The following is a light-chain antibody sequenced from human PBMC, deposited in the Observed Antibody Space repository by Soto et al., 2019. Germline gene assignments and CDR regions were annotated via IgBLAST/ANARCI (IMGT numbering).Light chain of an antibody. CDR1: QGISSY. CDR2: AAS. J-gene: IGKJ5*01. Sequence: DIPLTQSPSFLSASVGDRVTITCRASQGISSYLAWYQQKPGKAPKLLIYAASTLQSGVPSRFSGSGSGTEFTLTISSLQPEDFATYYCQQLRITFGQGTRLEIK. CDR3: QQLRIT. V-gene: IGKV1-9*01.